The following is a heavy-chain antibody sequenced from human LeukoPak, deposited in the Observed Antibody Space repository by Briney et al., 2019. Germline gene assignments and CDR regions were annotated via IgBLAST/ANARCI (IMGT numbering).Heavy chain of an antibody. CDR3: ARDRGRSGSYVFGY. D-gene: IGHD1-26*01. V-gene: IGHV3-30-3*01. J-gene: IGHJ4*02. CDR1: GITFSSYA. CDR2: ISYDGSNK. Sequence: PGGSLRLSCAASGITFSSYAMHWVRQAPGKGLEWVAVISYDGSNKYYADSVKGRFTISRDNSKNTLYLQMNSLRAEDTAVYYCARDRGRSGSYVFGYWGQGTLVTVSS.